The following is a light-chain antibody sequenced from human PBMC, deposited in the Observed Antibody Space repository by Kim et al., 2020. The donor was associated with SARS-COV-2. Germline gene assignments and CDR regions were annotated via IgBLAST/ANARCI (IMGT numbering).Light chain of an antibody. J-gene: IGLJ3*02. V-gene: IGLV1-51*01. CDR1: DSNIGDNF. Sequence: GQKVTISCSGSDSNIGDNFVSWYQLLPGTAPKLLIYDNDKRPSGIPDRISGSKSGASATLDIAGLQTGDEADYYCGTWDSSLTVVLFGGGTQLTVL. CDR3: GTWDSSLTVVL. CDR2: DND.